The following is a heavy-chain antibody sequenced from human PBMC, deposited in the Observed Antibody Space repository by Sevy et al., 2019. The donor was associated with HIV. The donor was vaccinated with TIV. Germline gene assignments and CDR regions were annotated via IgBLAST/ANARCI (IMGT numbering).Heavy chain of an antibody. CDR3: ARGIYGSGSRLGLGY. V-gene: IGHV3-7*01. J-gene: IGHJ4*02. D-gene: IGHD3-10*01. Sequence: GGSLRLSCAASGFTFSSYWMTWVRQAPGKGLEWXXNMRQXGSEKYYVDSVKGRFTISRDNAKNSLYLQMNSLRAEDTAVYYCARGIYGSGSRLGLGYWGQGTLVTVSS. CDR2: MRQXGSEK. CDR1: GFTFSSYW.